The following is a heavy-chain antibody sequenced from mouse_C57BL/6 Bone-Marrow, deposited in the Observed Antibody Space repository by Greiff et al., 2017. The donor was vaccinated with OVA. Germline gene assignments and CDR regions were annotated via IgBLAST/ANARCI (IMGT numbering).Heavy chain of an antibody. CDR1: GFSLTSYG. CDR3: AIYDYDGGGFAY. Sequence: VKLMESGPGLVQPSQSLSITCTVSGFSLTSYGVHWVRQSPGKGLEWLGVIWRGGSTDYNAAFMSRLSITKDNSKSKVFFKMNSLQADDTAIYYCAIYDYDGGGFAYWGQGTLVTVSA. D-gene: IGHD2-4*01. V-gene: IGHV2-5*01. CDR2: IWRGGST. J-gene: IGHJ3*01.